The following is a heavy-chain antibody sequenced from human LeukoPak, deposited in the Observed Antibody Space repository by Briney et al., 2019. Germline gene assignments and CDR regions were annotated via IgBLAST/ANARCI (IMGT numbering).Heavy chain of an antibody. CDR2: IYSGGST. Sequence: GGSLRLSCAASGFTVSSDYMSWVRQAPGKGLEWVSVIYSGGSTYYADSVKGRFTISRDKSKNTVYLQVNSLRFEDTAMYYCARNWFDPWGQGTLVTVSS. V-gene: IGHV3-53*05. CDR1: GFTVSSDY. J-gene: IGHJ5*02. CDR3: ARNWFDP.